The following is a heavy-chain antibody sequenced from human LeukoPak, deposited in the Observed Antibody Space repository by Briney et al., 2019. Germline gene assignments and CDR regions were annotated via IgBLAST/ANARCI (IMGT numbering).Heavy chain of an antibody. CDR2: IYSGGSI. Sequence: GGSLRLSCAVSGFTVSSNYMTWVRQAPGKGLEWVSVIYSGGSIYYADSAKGRFTISRDTSKNTVDLQLNSLRAEDTAVYYCASGKETSMAQGYWGQGTLVTVSS. CDR1: GFTVSSNY. D-gene: IGHD5-18*01. J-gene: IGHJ4*02. V-gene: IGHV3-53*01. CDR3: ASGKETSMAQGY.